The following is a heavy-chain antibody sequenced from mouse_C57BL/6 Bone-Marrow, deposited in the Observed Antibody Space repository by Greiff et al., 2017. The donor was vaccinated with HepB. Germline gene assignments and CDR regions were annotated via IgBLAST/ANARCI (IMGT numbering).Heavy chain of an antibody. CDR2: IYPGSGNT. D-gene: IGHD2-4*01. Sequence: VQLQQSGAELVRPGASVKLSCKASGYTFTDYYINWVKQRPGQGLEWIARIYPGSGNTYYNEKFKGKATLTAEKSSSTAYMQLSSLTSEDSAVYFCAREDYDKGDGFAYWGQGTLVTVSA. V-gene: IGHV1-76*01. J-gene: IGHJ3*01. CDR3: AREDYDKGDGFAY. CDR1: GYTFTDYY.